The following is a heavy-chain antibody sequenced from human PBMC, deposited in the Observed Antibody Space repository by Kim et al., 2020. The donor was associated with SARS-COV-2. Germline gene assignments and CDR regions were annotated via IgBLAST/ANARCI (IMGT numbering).Heavy chain of an antibody. J-gene: IGHJ4*02. CDR3: ARSDIWAANDY. D-gene: IGHD3-16*01. Sequence: ASVNVSCKASGYSFTGFYIHWGRQVPGQGLQWMGWINPNSGATSYAQKFQGRVTMTRDTSTNTAYMELSSLRSDDTALYYCARSDIWAANDYWGQGTLVT. CDR2: INPNSGAT. CDR1: GYSFTGFY. V-gene: IGHV1-2*02.